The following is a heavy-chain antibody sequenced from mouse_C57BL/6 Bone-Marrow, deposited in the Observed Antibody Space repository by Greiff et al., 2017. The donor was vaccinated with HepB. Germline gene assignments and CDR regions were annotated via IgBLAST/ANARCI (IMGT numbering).Heavy chain of an antibody. Sequence: EVQVVESGGGLVQPGGSLKLSCAASGFTFSDYYMYWVRQTPEKRLEWVAYISNGGGSTYYPDTVKGRFTISRDNAKNTLYLQMSRLKSEDTAMYYCARHGGSYGFAYWGQGTLVTVSA. J-gene: IGHJ3*01. CDR2: ISNGGGST. V-gene: IGHV5-12*01. CDR1: GFTFSDYY. CDR3: ARHGGSYGFAY. D-gene: IGHD1-1*02.